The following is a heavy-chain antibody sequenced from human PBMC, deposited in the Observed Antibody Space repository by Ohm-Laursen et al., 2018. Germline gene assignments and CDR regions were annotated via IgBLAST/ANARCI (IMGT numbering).Heavy chain of an antibody. J-gene: IGHJ6*02. Sequence: SDTLSLTCAVYGGSFSGYYWSWIRQPPGKGLEWIGEINHSGSTNYNPSLKSRVTISVDTSKNQFSLKLSSVTAADTAVYYCARGGMWQWLKTGYYHYGMDVWGQGTTVTVSS. V-gene: IGHV4-34*01. D-gene: IGHD6-19*01. CDR1: GGSFSGYY. CDR3: ARGGMWQWLKTGYYHYGMDV. CDR2: INHSGST.